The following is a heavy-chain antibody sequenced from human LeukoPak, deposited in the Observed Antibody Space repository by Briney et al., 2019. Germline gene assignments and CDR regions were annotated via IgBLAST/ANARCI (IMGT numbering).Heavy chain of an antibody. V-gene: IGHV3-33*01. CDR3: ARDLNDYSIDY. D-gene: IGHD4-11*01. Sequence: GGSLRLSCAASGFTFSSYGMHWVRQAPGKGLEWVAVIRYDGSNKYYADSVKGRFTISRDNSKNTLYLQMNSLRAEDTAVYYCARDLNDYSIDYWGQGTLVTVSS. CDR2: IRYDGSNK. CDR1: GFTFSSYG. J-gene: IGHJ4*02.